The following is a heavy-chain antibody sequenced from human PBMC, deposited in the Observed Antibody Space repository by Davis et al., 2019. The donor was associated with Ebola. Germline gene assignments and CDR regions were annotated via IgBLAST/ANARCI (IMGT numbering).Heavy chain of an antibody. D-gene: IGHD2-8*01. CDR2: IYHSGTT. Sequence: SETLSLTCTVSGGSISSYYWSWIRQPPGKGLEWIGYIYHSGTTNYNPSLKSRVTISVDTSKNPFSLKVNSMNAEDTAVYYCAREVNAVRETDAFDVWGQGTMVTVSS. CDR3: AREVNAVRETDAFDV. V-gene: IGHV4-59*12. CDR1: GGSISSYY. J-gene: IGHJ3*01.